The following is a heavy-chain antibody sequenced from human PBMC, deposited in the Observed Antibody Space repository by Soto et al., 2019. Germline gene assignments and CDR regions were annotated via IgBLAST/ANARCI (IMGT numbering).Heavy chain of an antibody. Sequence: EVQLLESGGGLVQPGGSLRLSCAASGFSFSNYALTWVRRAPGKGLEWVSVISGSAVTIHYADSVKGRFTISRDNSKNTLYLQRNSLRAEDTAVYYCAKGREGYSDTIGSPWPFDIWGQATMVTVSS. D-gene: IGHD3-22*01. CDR3: AKGREGYSDTIGSPWPFDI. CDR2: ISGSAVTI. J-gene: IGHJ3*02. CDR1: GFSFSNYA. V-gene: IGHV3-23*01.